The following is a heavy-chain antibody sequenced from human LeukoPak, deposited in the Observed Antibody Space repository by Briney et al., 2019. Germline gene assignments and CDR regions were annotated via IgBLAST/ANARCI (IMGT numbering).Heavy chain of an antibody. CDR2: INHERST. CDR1: GGSFSGYW. V-gene: IGHV4-34*01. J-gene: IGHJ4*02. D-gene: IGHD5-18*01. Sequence: PSETLSLTCAVYGGSFSGYWWSWIRQPPGKGLEWIGEINHERSTNYNPSLKSRVTMSVDTSKNQFSLRLSSVTAADTAVYYCAREGLDTAMVPFFDYWGRGTLVTVSS. CDR3: AREGLDTAMVPFFDY.